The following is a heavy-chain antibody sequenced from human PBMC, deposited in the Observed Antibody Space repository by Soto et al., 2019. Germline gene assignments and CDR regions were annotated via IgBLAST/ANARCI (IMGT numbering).Heavy chain of an antibody. J-gene: IGHJ6*02. Sequence: SVKVSCKASGGTFSSYAISWVRQAPGQGLEWMGGIIPIFGTANYAQKFQGRVTITADESTSTAYMELSSLRSEDTAVYYCARVNIEAAGWSTYYYYGMDVWGQGTKVTVYS. V-gene: IGHV1-69*13. CDR3: ARVNIEAAGWSTYYYYGMDV. D-gene: IGHD6-13*01. CDR1: GGTFSSYA. CDR2: IIPIFGTA.